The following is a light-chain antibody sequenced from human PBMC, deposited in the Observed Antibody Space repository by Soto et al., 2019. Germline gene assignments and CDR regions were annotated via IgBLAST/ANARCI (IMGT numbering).Light chain of an antibody. V-gene: IGLV2-14*01. Sequence: QSALTQPASVSGSLERSITISGTGTSSDVGGYNYFSWYKQHPAKAPKLLIYEVSNRPSGVSNRFSGSKSGNTASLTISGLQAEDEADYYCSSYTSSSPVVFGGGTKLTVL. J-gene: IGLJ2*01. CDR1: SSDVGGYNY. CDR3: SSYTSSSPVV. CDR2: EVS.